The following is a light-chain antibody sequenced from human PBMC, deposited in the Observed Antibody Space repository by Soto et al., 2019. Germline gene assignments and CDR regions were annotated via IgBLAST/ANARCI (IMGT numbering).Light chain of an antibody. J-gene: IGKJ1*01. CDR2: DAS. CDR3: LQVYSFPRT. CDR1: QSVSRN. V-gene: IGKV3-11*01. Sequence: EIVLTQSPATMCLSPGERATLSCRASQSVSRNLAWYQQKPGQAPRLLIYDASNRATGIPARFSGSGSVTDFTLTISSLEPEDFASYFCLQVYSFPRTFGLGTKVEI.